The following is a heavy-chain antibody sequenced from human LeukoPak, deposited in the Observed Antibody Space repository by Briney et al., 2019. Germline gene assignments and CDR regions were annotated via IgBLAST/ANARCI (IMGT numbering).Heavy chain of an antibody. V-gene: IGHV4-4*07. J-gene: IGHJ6*03. CDR2: IYTSGST. CDR3: AGGSWGINYYYMDV. Sequence: SETLSLTCTVSGGSTNSYYWSWIRQPAGKGLECIGRIYTSGSTIYNPSLKSRVTISVDTSKNQFSLKLSSVTAADMAVYYCAGGSWGINYYYMDVWGKGTTVTVSS. CDR1: GGSTNSYY. D-gene: IGHD7-27*01.